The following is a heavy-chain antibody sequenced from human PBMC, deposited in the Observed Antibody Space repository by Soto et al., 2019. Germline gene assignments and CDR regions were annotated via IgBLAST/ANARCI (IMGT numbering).Heavy chain of an antibody. CDR2: TYCRSKWYN. CDR1: GDSVSRISTA. Sequence: QVQLQQSGPGLVKPSQTLSLTCAISGDSVSRISTAWNWIRQSPSRGLEWLGRTYCRSKWYNNYSVSVKSQITLNPDTSNNQFSLRLNSVTPEATAVYYCECGRWSGFDIWGQATMVTVSS. J-gene: IGHJ3*02. CDR3: ECGRWSGFDI. V-gene: IGHV6-1*01. D-gene: IGHD3-3*01.